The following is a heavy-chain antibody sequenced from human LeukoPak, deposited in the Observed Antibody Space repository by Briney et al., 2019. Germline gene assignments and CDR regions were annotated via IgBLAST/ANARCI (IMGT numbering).Heavy chain of an antibody. D-gene: IGHD3-9*01. J-gene: IGHJ6*04. CDR1: GGSISSSSYY. V-gene: IGHV4-39*07. CDR3: ARDRGILTEMDV. CDR2: IYYSGST. Sequence: PSETLSLTCTVSGGSISSSSYYWGWIRQPPGKGLEWIGSIYYSGSTYYNPSPKSRVTISVDTSKNQFSLKLSSVTAADTAVYYCARDRGILTEMDVWGKGTTVTVSS.